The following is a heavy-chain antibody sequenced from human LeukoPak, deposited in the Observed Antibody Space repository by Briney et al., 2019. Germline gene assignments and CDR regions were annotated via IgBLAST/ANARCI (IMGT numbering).Heavy chain of an antibody. CDR2: IYYSGST. CDR1: GGSISSGDYY. CDR3: ATSSGYPGGWFDP. Sequence: PSKTLSLTCTVSGGSISSGDYYWSWIRQPPGKGLEWIGYIYYSGSTYYNPSLKSRVTIPVDTSKNQFSLKLSSVTAADTAVYYCATSSGYPGGWFDPWGQGTLVTVSS. V-gene: IGHV4-30-4*01. J-gene: IGHJ5*02. D-gene: IGHD3-22*01.